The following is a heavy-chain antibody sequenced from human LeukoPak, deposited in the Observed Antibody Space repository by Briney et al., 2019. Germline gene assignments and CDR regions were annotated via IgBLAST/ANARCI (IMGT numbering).Heavy chain of an antibody. CDR2: IYHSGST. J-gene: IGHJ4*02. D-gene: IGHD5-18*01. CDR1: GYSISSGYY. CDR3: ARRDDTAGSEY. V-gene: IGHV4-38-2*02. Sequence: SETLSLTCTVSGYSISSGYYWGWIRQPPGKGLEWIGSIYHSGSTYYNPSLKSRVTISVETSKNQFSLKLSSVTAADTAVYYCARRDDTAGSEYWGQGTLVTVSS.